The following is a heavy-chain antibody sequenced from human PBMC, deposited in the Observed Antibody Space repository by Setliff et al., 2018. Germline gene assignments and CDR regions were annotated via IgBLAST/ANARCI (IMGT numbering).Heavy chain of an antibody. CDR2: IYYSCIT. V-gene: IGHV4-39*01. CDR1: GGSIRSSSYH. CDR3: ARGWGSGWSKEGAFDI. J-gene: IGHJ3*02. D-gene: IGHD6-19*01. Sequence: SETLSLTCTVSGGSIRSSSYHWGWIRQPPGQGLEWIAYIYYSCITYYNPSLKSRVTISVDTSKNQFSLKLSSVTAADTAVYYCARGWGSGWSKEGAFDIWGQGTMVT.